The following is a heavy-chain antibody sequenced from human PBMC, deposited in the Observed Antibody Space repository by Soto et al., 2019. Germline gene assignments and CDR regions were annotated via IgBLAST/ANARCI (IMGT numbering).Heavy chain of an antibody. CDR3: ARQGGSLGVCYFDF. J-gene: IGHJ4*02. CDR1: GFTFSTYA. CDR2: ISADGTYT. Sequence: QVQLVESGGGVVQPGESLRLSCAASGFTFSTYAMHWVRQTPGKGLEWVAAISADGTYTNHVDSVKGRLTISRDNSKNTLYLQMNSLRPDDTAVYYCARQGGSLGVCYFDFWGQGSLVSVSS. V-gene: IGHV3-30*03. D-gene: IGHD2-15*01.